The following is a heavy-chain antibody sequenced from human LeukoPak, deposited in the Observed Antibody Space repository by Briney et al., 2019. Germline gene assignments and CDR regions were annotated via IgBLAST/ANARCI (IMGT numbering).Heavy chain of an antibody. Sequence: GRSLRLSCAASGFTFDDYAMNWVRQVPGKGLEWVSSIDWNGGTTVYADSVKGRFTISRDNAKKYVYLRMNRLRAGDTALYYCAKDVGAAAVKSDGFDMWGQGTMVTVSS. V-gene: IGHV3-9*01. CDR1: GFTFDDYA. D-gene: IGHD6-13*01. J-gene: IGHJ3*02. CDR2: IDWNGGTT. CDR3: AKDVGAAAVKSDGFDM.